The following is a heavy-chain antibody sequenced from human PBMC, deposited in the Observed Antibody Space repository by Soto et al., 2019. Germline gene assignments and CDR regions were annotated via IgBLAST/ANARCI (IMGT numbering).Heavy chain of an antibody. Sequence: QVQLVESGGGVVQPGRSLRLSCAASGFTFSSYGMHWVRQAPGKGLEWVAVISYDGSNKYYADSVKGRFTISRDNSKNPLYLQMNSLRAEDTAVYYCAKGEWLSVVGGHDYWGQGTLVTVSS. V-gene: IGHV3-30*18. CDR3: AKGEWLSVVGGHDY. J-gene: IGHJ4*02. D-gene: IGHD3-3*01. CDR1: GFTFSSYG. CDR2: ISYDGSNK.